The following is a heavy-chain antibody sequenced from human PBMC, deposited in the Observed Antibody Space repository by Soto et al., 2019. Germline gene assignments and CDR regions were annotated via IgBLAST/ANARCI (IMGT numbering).Heavy chain of an antibody. CDR2: INPNSGGT. D-gene: IGHD1-1*01. J-gene: IGHJ4*02. CDR1: SSALTGPR. CDR3: ARDSLGTTGTTYVDY. V-gene: IGHV1-2*02. Sequence: SCKTGSSALTGPRAHLVRHALVERHKSMGWINPNSGGTNYAQKFQRTSTITRDTSISTAYMELSRLRSDDTAVYYCARDSLGTTGTTYVDYWGQGTLV.